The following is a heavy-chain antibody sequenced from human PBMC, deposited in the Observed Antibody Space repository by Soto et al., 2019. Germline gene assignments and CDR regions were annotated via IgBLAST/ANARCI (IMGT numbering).Heavy chain of an antibody. D-gene: IGHD3-22*01. J-gene: IGHJ4*02. CDR1: GFTFSSSV. CDR3: SKVLLRGGLDY. CDR2: ISGSGGTT. Sequence: EVHLLESGGGLVQPGGSLRLSGAASGFTFSSSVMNWVRHAPGKGLEWVSVISGSGGTTSYADSVKGRFTISRDNSKNTLSLQRISLRDEDTALYYCSKVLLRGGLDYWGQGTLVTVSS. V-gene: IGHV3-23*01.